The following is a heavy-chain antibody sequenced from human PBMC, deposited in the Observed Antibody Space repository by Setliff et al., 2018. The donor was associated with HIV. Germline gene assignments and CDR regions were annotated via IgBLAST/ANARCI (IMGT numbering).Heavy chain of an antibody. CDR1: GFTFSHYY. Sequence: GGSLRLSCAASGFTFSHYYMSWIRQAPGKGLQWVSDISGSGTTIYYADSVKGRFTISRDNAKNSLYLQMNSLRADDTAVYYCTRATPDRSGYYYAADYWGQGILVTVSS. CDR3: TRATPDRSGYYYAADY. J-gene: IGHJ4*02. CDR2: ISGSGTTI. D-gene: IGHD3-22*01. V-gene: IGHV3-11*01.